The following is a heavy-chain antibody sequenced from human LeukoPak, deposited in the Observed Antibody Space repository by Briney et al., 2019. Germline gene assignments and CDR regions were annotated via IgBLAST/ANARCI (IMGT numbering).Heavy chain of an antibody. CDR2: IIPIFGTA. CDR3: ARASPAADYYDSSGYYFDY. Sequence: SVKVSCKASGGTFSSYAISWVRQAPGQGLEWMGGIIPIFGTANYAQKFQGRVTITADESTSTAYMELSSLRSEGTAVYYCARASPAADYYDSSGYYFDYWGQGTLVTVSS. J-gene: IGHJ4*02. D-gene: IGHD3-22*01. CDR1: GGTFSSYA. V-gene: IGHV1-69*13.